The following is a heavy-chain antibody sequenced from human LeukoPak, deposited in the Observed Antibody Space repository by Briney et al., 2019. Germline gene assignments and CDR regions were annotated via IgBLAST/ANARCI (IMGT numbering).Heavy chain of an antibody. CDR2: INYSGSNI. D-gene: IGHD3-22*01. V-gene: IGHV3-48*01. Sequence: GGSLRLSCAASGFTFSTYSMNWVRQAPGKGLEWISDINYSGSNIYYADSVKGRFTISRDNSKNTLYLQMNSLRAEDTAVYYCARVRYYYDSSGPVGIWGQGTMVTVSS. J-gene: IGHJ3*02. CDR1: GFTFSTYS. CDR3: ARVRYYYDSSGPVGI.